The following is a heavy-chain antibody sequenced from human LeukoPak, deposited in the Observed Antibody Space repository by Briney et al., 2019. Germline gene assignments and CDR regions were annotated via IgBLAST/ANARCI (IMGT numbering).Heavy chain of an antibody. D-gene: IGHD3-10*02. CDR2: ISGSGSNT. J-gene: IGHJ6*04. CDR1: GFTFSSYA. V-gene: IGHV3-23*01. Sequence: GGSLRLSCAASGFTFSSYAMSWVRQAPGKGLEWVSTISGSGSNTFYADSEKGRFTISRDNSKNTLYLQMNSLRAEDTAVYYCAELGITMIGGVWGKGTTVTISS. CDR3: AELGITMIGGV.